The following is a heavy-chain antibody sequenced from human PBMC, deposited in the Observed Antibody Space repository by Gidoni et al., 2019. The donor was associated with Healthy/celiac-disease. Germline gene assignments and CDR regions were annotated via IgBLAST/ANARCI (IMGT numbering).Heavy chain of an antibody. Sequence: EVQLVESGGGLVQPGGSLKLSCAASGFTFSGSAMHWVRQASGKGLEWVGRIRSKANSYATAYAASVKGRFTISRDDSKNTAYLQMNSLKTEDTAVYYCRLVVPAATRDYWGQGTLVTVSS. V-gene: IGHV3-73*02. J-gene: IGHJ4*02. CDR1: GFTFSGSA. CDR3: RLVVPAATRDY. D-gene: IGHD2-2*01. CDR2: IRSKANSYAT.